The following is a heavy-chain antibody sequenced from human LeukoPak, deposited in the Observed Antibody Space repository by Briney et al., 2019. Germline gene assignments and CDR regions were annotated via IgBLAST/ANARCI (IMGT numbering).Heavy chain of an antibody. CDR3: ARRLTDNCSGGSCPDRFDY. CDR2: IYYSGST. CDR1: GGSISSYY. Sequence: PSETLSLTCTVSGGSISSYYWSWIRQPPGKGLEWIGYIYYSGSTNYNPSLKSRVTISVDTSKNQFSLKLSSVTAADTAVYYCARRLTDNCSGGSCPDRFDYWGQGTLVTVSS. D-gene: IGHD2-15*01. V-gene: IGHV4-59*08. J-gene: IGHJ4*02.